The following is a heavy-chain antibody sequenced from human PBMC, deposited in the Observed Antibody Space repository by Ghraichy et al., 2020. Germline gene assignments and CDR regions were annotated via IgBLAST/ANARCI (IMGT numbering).Heavy chain of an antibody. Sequence: SETLSLTCTVSGGSINNHYWSWIRQPPGKGLEWIGFIYYSGGANYNPSLKSRATISVDASMTQFSLRLSSVTAADTAVYYCARDRAVFGPGGMDVWGQGTTATFSS. CDR2: IYYSGGA. J-gene: IGHJ6*02. V-gene: IGHV4-59*11. D-gene: IGHD3-3*01. CDR3: ARDRAVFGPGGMDV. CDR1: GGSINNHY.